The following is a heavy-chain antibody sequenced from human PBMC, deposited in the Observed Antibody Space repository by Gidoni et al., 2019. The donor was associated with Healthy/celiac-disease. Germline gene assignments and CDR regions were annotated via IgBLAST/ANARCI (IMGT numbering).Heavy chain of an antibody. D-gene: IGHD4-17*01. Sequence: EVQLVESGGGLVQPGGSLRLSCAASGFTFSRYSMNWVRQAPGKGLEWVSYISSSSSTIYYADSVKGRFTISRDNAKNSLYLQMNSLRDEDTAVYYCARDYGDWIPYYYYGMDVWGQGTTVTVSS. V-gene: IGHV3-48*02. CDR3: ARDYGDWIPYYYYGMDV. CDR1: GFTFSRYS. CDR2: ISSSSSTI. J-gene: IGHJ6*02.